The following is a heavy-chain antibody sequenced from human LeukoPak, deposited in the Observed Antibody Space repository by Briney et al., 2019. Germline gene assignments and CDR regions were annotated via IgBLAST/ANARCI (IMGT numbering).Heavy chain of an antibody. J-gene: IGHJ4*02. CDR1: GFIFSSYG. V-gene: IGHV3-30*02. Sequence: PGGSLRLSCAASGFIFSSYGMHWVRQAPGKGLEWVAFIRYDGSKKYYADSVKGRFTISRDNSKNTLYLQMNSLRAEDTAVYYCAGGHSSGYYPIDYWGQGTLVTVSS. CDR3: AGGHSSGYYPIDY. CDR2: IRYDGSKK. D-gene: IGHD3-22*01.